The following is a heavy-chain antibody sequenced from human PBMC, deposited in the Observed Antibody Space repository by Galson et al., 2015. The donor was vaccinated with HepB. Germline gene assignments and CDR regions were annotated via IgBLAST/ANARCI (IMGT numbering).Heavy chain of an antibody. CDR3: ARATTYYYDSSGYFHDAFDI. J-gene: IGHJ3*02. D-gene: IGHD3-22*01. CDR2: ISSSSTTI. V-gene: IGHV3-48*01. Sequence: SLRLSCAASAFNFSNYNMNWVRQAPGKGLEWVSYISSSSTTIYYADSVRGRFTISRDNARNSLYLQMNSLRAGDTAVYYCARATTYYYDSSGYFHDAFDIWGQGTMVTVSS. CDR1: AFNFSNYN.